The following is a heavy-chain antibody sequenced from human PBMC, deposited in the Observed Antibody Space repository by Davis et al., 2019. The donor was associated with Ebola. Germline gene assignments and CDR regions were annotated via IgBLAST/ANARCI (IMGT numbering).Heavy chain of an antibody. CDR1: GYTFNSYY. J-gene: IGHJ4*02. CDR3: ARDSEVVVAAN. Sequence: ASVKVSCRASGYTFNSYYIHWVRQAPGQGLEWMGIINPSGGSTTYAQKFQGRVTMTRETSTRTVYMELSRLRSEDTAVYYCARDSEVVVAANWGQGTLVTVSS. CDR2: INPSGGST. D-gene: IGHD2-15*01. V-gene: IGHV1-46*02.